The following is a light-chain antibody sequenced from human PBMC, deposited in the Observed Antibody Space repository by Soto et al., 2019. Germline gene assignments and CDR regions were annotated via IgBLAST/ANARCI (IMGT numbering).Light chain of an antibody. CDR1: QSVLYSSNNKNY. CDR3: LQYFGAPLT. V-gene: IGKV4-1*01. Sequence: VQTLIPDSLSVSLGKRATINSKSSQSVLYSSNNKNYLSWYQRKPGQPPKLLIYWASNRQSGVPDRFSGSGSGTDFTLTIRNLRAEDVAVYYCLQYFGAPLTFGGGTKVDIK. CDR2: WAS. J-gene: IGKJ4*01.